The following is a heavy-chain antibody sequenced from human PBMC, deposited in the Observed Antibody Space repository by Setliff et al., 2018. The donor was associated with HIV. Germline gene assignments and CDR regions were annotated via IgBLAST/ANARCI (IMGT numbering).Heavy chain of an antibody. D-gene: IGHD3-3*01. CDR3: AREGDPFGAAAYNWFDP. V-gene: IGHV1-8*01. Sequence: ASVKVSCKASGDTFTSYEINWVRQATGQGLEWMGWMNPHSGKVGHAQKFQGRITMTRNTSISTVYMELSSLGSEDTAVYYCAREGDPFGAAAYNWFDPWGQGTRVTVSS. CDR2: MNPHSGKV. J-gene: IGHJ5*02. CDR1: GDTFTSYE.